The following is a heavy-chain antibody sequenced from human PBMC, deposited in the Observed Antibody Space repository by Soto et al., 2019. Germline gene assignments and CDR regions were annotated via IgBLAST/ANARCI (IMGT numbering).Heavy chain of an antibody. CDR1: GFTFSSYA. D-gene: IGHD3-3*01. J-gene: IGHJ6*02. CDR3: ARDPTPYDFWSGRGDGMDV. V-gene: IGHV3-30-3*01. CDR2: ISYDGSNK. Sequence: GGSLRLSCAASGFTFSSYAMHWVRQAPGKGLEWVAVISYDGSNKYYADSVKGRFTISRDNSKNTLYLQMNSLRAEDTAVYYCARDPTPYDFWSGRGDGMDVWGQGTTVT.